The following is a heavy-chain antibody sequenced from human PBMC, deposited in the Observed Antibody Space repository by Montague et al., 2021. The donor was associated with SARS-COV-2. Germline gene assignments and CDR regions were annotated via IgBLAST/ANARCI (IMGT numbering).Heavy chain of an antibody. Sequence: SETLSLTCTVSGGSISSSSYYWGWIRQPPGKGLEWIGSINYSGSTYYNPSLKSRVTISVDTSKNQFSLKLSSVTAADTAVYYCARRFTSDCNGGSCYSGLGFDPWGQGTMVTVSS. V-gene: IGHV4-39*01. CDR1: GGSISSSSYY. J-gene: IGHJ5*02. CDR2: INYSGST. D-gene: IGHD2-15*01. CDR3: ARRFTSDCNGGSCYSGLGFDP.